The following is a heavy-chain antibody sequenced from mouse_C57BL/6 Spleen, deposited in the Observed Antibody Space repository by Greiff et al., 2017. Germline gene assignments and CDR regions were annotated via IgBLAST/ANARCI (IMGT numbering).Heavy chain of an antibody. D-gene: IGHD2-5*01. Sequence: EVKLMESGGGLVQPGGSMKLSCAASGFTFSDAWMDWVRQSPEKGLEWVAEIRNKANNHATYYAESVKGRFTISRDDSKSSVYLQMNSLRAEDTGIYYCTGSYSNEDWYFDVWGTGTTVTVSS. CDR2: IRNKANNHAT. CDR3: TGSYSNEDWYFDV. CDR1: GFTFSDAW. J-gene: IGHJ1*03. V-gene: IGHV6-6*01.